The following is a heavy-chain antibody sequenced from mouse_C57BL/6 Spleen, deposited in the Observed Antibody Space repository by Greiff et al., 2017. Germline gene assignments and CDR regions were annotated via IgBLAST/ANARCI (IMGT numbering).Heavy chain of an antibody. CDR2: IYPRSGNT. J-gene: IGHJ2*01. D-gene: IGHD2-1*01. Sequence: VQLQQSGAELARPGASVKLSCKASGYTFTSSGISWVKQRTGQGLEWIGEIYPRSGNTYYNEKFKGKATLTADKSSSTAYMELRSLTSEDSAVYFCARREGNYDYWGQGTTLTVSS. V-gene: IGHV1-81*01. CDR3: ARREGNYDY. CDR1: GYTFTSSG.